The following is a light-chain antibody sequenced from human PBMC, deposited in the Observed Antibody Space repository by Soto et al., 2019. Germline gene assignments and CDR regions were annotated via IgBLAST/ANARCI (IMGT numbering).Light chain of an antibody. CDR3: SSYAGSYSGV. V-gene: IGLV2-8*01. Sequence: QSVLTQPPSASGSPGQSVSISCTGTSSDVGGYNYVSWYQQHPGKAPKLMIYEVSKRPSGVPDRFSGSKSGNTASLTVSGLQAEDEADYYCSSYAGSYSGVFGGGTTLTVL. CDR2: EVS. J-gene: IGLJ3*02. CDR1: SSDVGGYNY.